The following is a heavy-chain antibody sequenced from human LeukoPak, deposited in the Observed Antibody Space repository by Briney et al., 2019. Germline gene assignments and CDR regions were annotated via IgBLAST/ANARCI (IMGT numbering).Heavy chain of an antibody. Sequence: PSETLSLTCTVSGGSISSSSYYWGWIRQPPGKGLEWIGCNYYSGSTYYNPSLKSRVTISVDTSKNQFSLKLSSVTAADTAVYYCARHVEQVVFDYWGQGTLVTVSS. CDR1: GGSISSSSYY. D-gene: IGHD6-6*01. CDR2: NYYSGST. CDR3: ARHVEQVVFDY. J-gene: IGHJ4*02. V-gene: IGHV4-39*01.